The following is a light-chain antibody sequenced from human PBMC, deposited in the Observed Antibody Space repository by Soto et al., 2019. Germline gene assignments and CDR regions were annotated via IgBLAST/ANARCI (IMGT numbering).Light chain of an antibody. CDR3: QQRSNWLLT. CDR1: QSVSSY. CDR2: DAS. Sequence: EIVLTQSPATLSLSPGERATLSCRASQSVSSYLAWYQQKPGQAPRLLIYDASNRATGIPARFRESGSGTDFTLTISSLEPEDFAVYYCQQRSNWLLTFGGGTKVEIK. V-gene: IGKV3-11*01. J-gene: IGKJ4*01.